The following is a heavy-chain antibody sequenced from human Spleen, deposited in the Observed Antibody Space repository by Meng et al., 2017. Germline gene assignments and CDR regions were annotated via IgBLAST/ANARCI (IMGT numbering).Heavy chain of an antibody. CDR1: GYNFPDYW. V-gene: IGHV1-2*06. CDR2: IDPKSGDT. CDR3: ARDEDISAAGKLFGDY. J-gene: IGHJ4*02. Sequence: VQLVQSGAEVKTPGASVKVSCKPSGYNFPDYWLHWVRRAPGQGLEWMGRIDPKSGDTHYAQRFQGRVTMTGDTSISTAYMELSGLRSDDTAMYYCARDEDISAAGKLFGDYWGQGTLATVSS. D-gene: IGHD6-13*01.